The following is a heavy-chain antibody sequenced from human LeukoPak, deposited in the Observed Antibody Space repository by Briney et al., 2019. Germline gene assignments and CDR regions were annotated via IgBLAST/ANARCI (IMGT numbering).Heavy chain of an antibody. CDR2: INPNSGAT. CDR1: GYTFTGYY. Sequence: ASVKVSCKASGYTFTGYYMHWVRQAPGQGLEWMGWINPNSGATNYAQKFQGRVTMTRDTSISTAYMELSRLRSDDTAVYYCARDSPTYTSDWHEEDTWGQGTLVTVSS. CDR3: ARDSPTYTSDWHEEDT. D-gene: IGHD6-19*01. V-gene: IGHV1-2*02. J-gene: IGHJ4*02.